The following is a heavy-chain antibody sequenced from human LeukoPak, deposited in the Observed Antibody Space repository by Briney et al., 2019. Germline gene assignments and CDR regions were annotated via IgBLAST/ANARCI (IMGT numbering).Heavy chain of an antibody. D-gene: IGHD2-2*01. CDR3: ARERVVPAAISSYYYYYMDV. Sequence: SETLSLTCTVSGGSISSYYWSWIRQPPGKGLEWIGYIYYSGSTNYNPPLKSRVTISVDTSKNQFSLKLSSVTAADTAVYYCARERVVPAAISSYYYYYMDVWGKGTTVTISS. CDR2: IYYSGST. J-gene: IGHJ6*03. V-gene: IGHV4-59*01. CDR1: GGSISSYY.